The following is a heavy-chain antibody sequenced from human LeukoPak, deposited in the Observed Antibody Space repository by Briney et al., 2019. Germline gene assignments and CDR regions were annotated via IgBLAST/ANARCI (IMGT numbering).Heavy chain of an antibody. Sequence: KPSETLSLTCTVSGGSISSYYWSWIRQPPGKGLEWIGYIYYSGSTNYNPSLKSRVTISVDTSKNQFSLKLSSVTAADTAVYYCARETELNYYDSSGYLDHWGQGTLVTVSS. CDR2: IYYSGST. CDR1: GGSISSYY. J-gene: IGHJ4*02. CDR3: ARETELNYYDSSGYLDH. V-gene: IGHV4-59*01. D-gene: IGHD3-22*01.